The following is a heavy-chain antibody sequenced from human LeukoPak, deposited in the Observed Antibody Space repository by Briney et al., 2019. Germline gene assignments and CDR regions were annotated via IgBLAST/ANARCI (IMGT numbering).Heavy chain of an antibody. V-gene: IGHV3-33*01. J-gene: IGHJ3*02. D-gene: IGHD3-10*01. CDR3: ARTTGQAFGELLMGSVDAFDI. CDR2: IWYDGSNK. CDR1: GFTFSSYG. Sequence: PGGSLRLSCAASGFTFSSYGMHWVRQAPGKGLEWVAVIWYDGSNKYYADSVKGRFTISRDNSKNTLYLQMNSLRAEDTAVYYCARTTGQAFGELLMGSVDAFDIWGQGTMVTVSS.